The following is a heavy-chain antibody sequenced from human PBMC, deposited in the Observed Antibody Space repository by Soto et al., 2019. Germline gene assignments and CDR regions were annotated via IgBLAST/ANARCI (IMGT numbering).Heavy chain of an antibody. V-gene: IGHV3-74*01. CDR3: ARLSGDHSAFFSYGMDA. Sequence: GGSLRLACAGSGFTFDTYWVNWVRQSPGKGPEWLSGINSDGTISSDADSVKGGFTISRDNARNTLSLQMNSLRADDTEVYYCARLSGDHSAFFSYGMDAWGQGTTVTVSS. J-gene: IGHJ6*02. D-gene: IGHD2-21*01. CDR1: GFTFDTYW. CDR2: INSDGTIS.